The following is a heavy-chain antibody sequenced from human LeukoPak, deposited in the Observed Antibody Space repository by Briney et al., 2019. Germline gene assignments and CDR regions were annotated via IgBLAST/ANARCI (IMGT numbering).Heavy chain of an antibody. J-gene: IGHJ4*02. D-gene: IGHD1-26*01. CDR2: ISLTGET. V-gene: IGHV4-4*02. Sequence: PSETLSLTCGVSGGSISSTNWWSWVRHPPGQGLQWIGEISLTGETNYNPSLNGRVTMSLGKSRNQLSLKLTSVTAADTAIYYCSRESGAFCPFGYWGQGTLVIVPP. CDR1: GGSISSTNW. CDR3: SRESGAFCPFGY.